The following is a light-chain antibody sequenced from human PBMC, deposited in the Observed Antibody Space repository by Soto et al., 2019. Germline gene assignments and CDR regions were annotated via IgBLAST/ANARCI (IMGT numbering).Light chain of an antibody. CDR2: WAA. CDR3: QQYYSTPRT. CDR1: QTVLDSSNNRDY. Sequence: DIVMTQSPDSLAVSLGERATINCKSSQTVLDSSNNRDYLTRYQQKPGQPPKLLIYWAATRQFGVPDRFSGSGSGTDFTRTISSLQAEDVAVYYCQQYYSTPRTFGHGTRVEIK. V-gene: IGKV4-1*01. J-gene: IGKJ1*01.